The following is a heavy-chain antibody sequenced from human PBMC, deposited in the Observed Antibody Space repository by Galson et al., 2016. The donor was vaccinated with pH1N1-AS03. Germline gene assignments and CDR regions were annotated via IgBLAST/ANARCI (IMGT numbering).Heavy chain of an antibody. D-gene: IGHD3-16*02. J-gene: IGHJ2*01. CDR1: GFSFSASW. CDR3: ARDRHYYDYIWGTYRYDWYFDL. Sequence: SLRLSCAASGFSFSASWMSWVRQAPGKGLEWVANIRQDGSEKYYVDSVEGRFTISRDNAKNSLYLQMNSLRGEDRAVYYCARDRHYYDYIWGTYRYDWYFDLWGRGTLVTVSS. CDR2: IRQDGSEK. V-gene: IGHV3-7*03.